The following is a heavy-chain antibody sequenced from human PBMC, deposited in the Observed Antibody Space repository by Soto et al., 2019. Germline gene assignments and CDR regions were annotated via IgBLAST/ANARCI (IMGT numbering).Heavy chain of an antibody. V-gene: IGHV3-23*01. CDR1: GFTFRNYA. Sequence: PGESLKISCAGSGFTFRNYAMTWVRQAPGKRLEWVSTISGGGESRYYADSVKGRFTISRDNSKNTVVLQANSLRPEDTATYYCAKKGGGNQFWQLKHWGQGTLVTVS. CDR3: AKKGGGNQFWQLKH. D-gene: IGHD2-15*01. J-gene: IGHJ1*01. CDR2: ISGGGESR.